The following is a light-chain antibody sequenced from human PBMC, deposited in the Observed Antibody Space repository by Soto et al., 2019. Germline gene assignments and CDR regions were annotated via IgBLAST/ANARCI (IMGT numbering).Light chain of an antibody. CDR3: LLSYSGVGGV. J-gene: IGLJ3*02. Sequence: QAVVTQEPSLTVSPGGTVTLTCGSSTGAVTSGHYPYWFQQKPGQAPRTLIYDTSNKHSWTPARFSGSLLGGKAALTLSGAQPEDEADYYCLLSYSGVGGVFGGGTKVTVL. CDR1: TGAVTSGHY. CDR2: DTS. V-gene: IGLV7-46*01.